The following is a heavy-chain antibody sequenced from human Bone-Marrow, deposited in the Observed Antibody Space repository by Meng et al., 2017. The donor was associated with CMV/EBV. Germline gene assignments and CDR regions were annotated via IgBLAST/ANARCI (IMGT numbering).Heavy chain of an antibody. D-gene: IGHD3-3*01. CDR1: GDSISSGDYY. CDR2: IYSSGST. Sequence: SETLSLTCTVSGDSISSGDYYWSWIRQPPGKGLEWIGYIYSSGSTYYNPSLKSRINILLDTSKNQFSLNLRSVTAADTAGYSCARATGFAVGDIWGQGTLVTVSS. CDR3: ARATGFAVGDI. V-gene: IGHV4-30-4*08. J-gene: IGHJ4*02.